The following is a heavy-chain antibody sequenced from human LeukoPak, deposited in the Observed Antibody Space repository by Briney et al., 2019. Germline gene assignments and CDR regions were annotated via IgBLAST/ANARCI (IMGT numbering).Heavy chain of an antibody. CDR1: GFTFSSYA. J-gene: IGHJ3*02. CDR2: ISGSGGST. V-gene: IGHV3-23*01. D-gene: IGHD6-19*01. CDR3: AKDPVGYSSGSDAFDI. Sequence: PGGSLRLSCAASGFTFSSYAMSWVRQAPGKGLEWVSAISGSGGSTYYADSVKGRFTISRDNSKNTLYLQMNSLRAEDTAVYYCAKDPVGYSSGSDAFDIWGQGTMVTVSS.